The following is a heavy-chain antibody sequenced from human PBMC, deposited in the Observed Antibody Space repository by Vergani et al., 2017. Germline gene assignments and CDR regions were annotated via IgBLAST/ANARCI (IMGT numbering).Heavy chain of an antibody. CDR1: GGSISSYY. CDR2: IYYSGST. Sequence: QVQLQESGPGLVKPSETLSLTCTVSGGSISSYYWSWIRQPPGKGLEWIGYIYYSGSTNSNPSLKSRVTISVDTSKNQFSLKLSSVTAADTAVYYCARGTVSGGFGPWGQGTLVTVSS. CDR3: ARGTVSGGFGP. J-gene: IGHJ5*02. D-gene: IGHD4-11*01. V-gene: IGHV4-59*01.